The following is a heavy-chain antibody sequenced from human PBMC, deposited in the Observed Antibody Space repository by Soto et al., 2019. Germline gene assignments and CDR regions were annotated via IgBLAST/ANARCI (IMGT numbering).Heavy chain of an antibody. J-gene: IGHJ4*02. CDR1: GGSIGSGDYY. CDR2: IYYSGST. Sequence: KPSETLSLTCTVSGGSIGSGDYYWSWIRQPPGKGLEWIGYIYYSGSTYYDPSLKSRVTTSVDTSKNQYSLKLSSVTAADTAVYYCASVSILGYYFDYWGQGTLVTVSS. V-gene: IGHV4-30-4*01. CDR3: ASVSILGYYFDY. D-gene: IGHD2-21*01.